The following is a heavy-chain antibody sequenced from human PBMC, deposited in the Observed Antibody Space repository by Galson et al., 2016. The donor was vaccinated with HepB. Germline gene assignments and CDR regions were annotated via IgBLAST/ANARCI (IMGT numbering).Heavy chain of an antibody. J-gene: IGHJ4*02. CDR3: GSVALG. Sequence: SLRLSCAASGFTFSNYWMSWVRQAPGKGLEWLANIRQHGTETYYVDSVEGRFTISRDDAKMSLYLEMNSLRAEDTAVYYCGSVALGWGQGTLVTVSS. CDR2: IRQHGTET. D-gene: IGHD7-27*01. V-gene: IGHV3-7*01. CDR1: GFTFSNYW.